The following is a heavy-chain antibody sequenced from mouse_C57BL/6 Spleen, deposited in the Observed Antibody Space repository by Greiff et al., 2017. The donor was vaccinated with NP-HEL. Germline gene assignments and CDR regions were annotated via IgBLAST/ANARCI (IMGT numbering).Heavy chain of an antibody. CDR1: GYTFTSYW. CDR3: ARNSNTEGYYAMDY. Sequence: VQLQQPGAELVKPGASVKLSCKASGYTFTSYWMHWVKQRPGQGLEWIGMIHPNSGSTNYNEKFKSKATLTVDKSSSTAYMQLSSLTSEDSAVYYCARNSNTEGYYAMDYWGQGTSVTVSS. J-gene: IGHJ4*01. D-gene: IGHD2-5*01. V-gene: IGHV1-64*01. CDR2: IHPNSGST.